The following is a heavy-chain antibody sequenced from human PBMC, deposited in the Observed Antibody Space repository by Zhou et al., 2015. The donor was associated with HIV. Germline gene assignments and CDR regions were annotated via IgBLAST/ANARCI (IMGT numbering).Heavy chain of an antibody. D-gene: IGHD3-16*02. Sequence: QVQLVQSWAEVKKPGASVQVSCKASGYTFSGYYMHWVRQAPGQGLEWMGIINPSGDSTSYAQKFQGRVSMTSDTSTSTVYMELSSLRSEDTAVYYCARDLLRLGQLSLNYYYHYGMDVWAKGPRSPSP. CDR1: GYTFSGYY. CDR2: INPSGDST. CDR3: ARDLLRLGQLSLNYYYHYGMDV. J-gene: IGHJ6*02. V-gene: IGHV1-46*01.